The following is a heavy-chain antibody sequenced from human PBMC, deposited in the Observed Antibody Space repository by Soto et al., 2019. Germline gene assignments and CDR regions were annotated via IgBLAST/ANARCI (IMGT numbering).Heavy chain of an antibody. CDR1: SHSITSSNW. J-gene: IGHJ5*02. Sequence: PSDTLSLTCAFPSHSITSSNWWSWVRQPPGKGLEWIGEIYYSGSTNYNPSLKSRVTISVDKSKNQFSLKLNSVTAADTAVYYCARGHVDYSNYWFDPWGQGTLVTVS. V-gene: IGHV4-4*02. D-gene: IGHD4-4*01. CDR2: IYYSGST. CDR3: ARGHVDYSNYWFDP.